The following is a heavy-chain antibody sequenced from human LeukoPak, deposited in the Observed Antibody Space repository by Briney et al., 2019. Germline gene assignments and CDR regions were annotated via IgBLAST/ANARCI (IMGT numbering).Heavy chain of an antibody. Sequence: GGSLRLSCAASGVIVNNYDIHWVRHAPGKGLEWVASIQHGGGNQYYVDSVKGRFSISRDNSKNTVYLQMNSLRTEDTPVYYCAKREAVAAMSDFDYWGQGTLVTVSS. CDR1: GVIVNNYD. V-gene: IGHV3-30*02. CDR2: IQHGGGNQ. J-gene: IGHJ4*02. CDR3: AKREAVAAMSDFDY. D-gene: IGHD6-19*01.